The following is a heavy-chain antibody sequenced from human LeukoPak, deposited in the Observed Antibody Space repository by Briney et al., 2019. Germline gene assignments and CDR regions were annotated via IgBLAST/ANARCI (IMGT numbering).Heavy chain of an antibody. Sequence: ASVKVSCKASGYTFTGYYMHWVRQAPGQGLEWMGWINPNSGGTNYAQKFQGRVTMTRDTSISTAYMELSRLRSDDTAVYYCARDPRADGSSGYYYGMDVWGQGTTVTVSS. CDR2: INPNSGGT. CDR1: GYTFTGYY. CDR3: ARDPRADGSSGYYYGMDV. J-gene: IGHJ6*02. V-gene: IGHV1-2*02. D-gene: IGHD6-6*01.